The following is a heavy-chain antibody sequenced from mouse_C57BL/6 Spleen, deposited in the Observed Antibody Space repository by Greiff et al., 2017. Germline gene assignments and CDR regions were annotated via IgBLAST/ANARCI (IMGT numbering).Heavy chain of an antibody. CDR2: IDPEDGDT. V-gene: IGHV14-1*01. J-gene: IGHJ2*01. CDR1: GFNIKDYY. Sequence: VQLQQSGAELVRPGASVKLSCTASGFNIKDYYMHWVKQRPEQGLEWIGRIDPEDGDTEYAPKFKGKATMTADTSSHTAYLQLSSLTSEGTAVYYCTTEAMITTRTGAYSFDYWGQGTTLTVSS. CDR3: TTEAMITTRTGAYSFDY. D-gene: IGHD2-4*01.